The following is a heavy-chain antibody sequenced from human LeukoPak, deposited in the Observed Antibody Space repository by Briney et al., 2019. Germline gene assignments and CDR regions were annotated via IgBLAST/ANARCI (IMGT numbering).Heavy chain of an antibody. CDR1: GGSISSYY. V-gene: IGHV4-59*01. D-gene: IGHD3-3*01. Sequence: SETLSLTCTVSGGSISSYYWSWIRQPPGKGLEWIGYIYYSGSTNYNPPLKSRVTISVDTSKNQFSLKLSSVTAADTAVYYCVRGGPPITIFGVVISWFDPWRQGTLVTVSS. CDR2: IYYSGST. J-gene: IGHJ5*02. CDR3: VRGGPPITIFGVVISWFDP.